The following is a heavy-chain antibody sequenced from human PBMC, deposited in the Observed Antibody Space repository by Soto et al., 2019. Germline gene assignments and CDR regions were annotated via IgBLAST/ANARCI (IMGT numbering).Heavy chain of an antibody. J-gene: IGHJ5*02. Sequence: PGGSLRLSCAASGFTFSSYGMHWVRQAPGKGLEWVAVISYDGSNKYYADSVKGRFTISRDNSKNTLYLQMNSLRAEDTAVYYCAKDAPYYDSSGSHRGWFDPWGQGTLVTVS. V-gene: IGHV3-30*18. CDR2: ISYDGSNK. CDR3: AKDAPYYDSSGSHRGWFDP. D-gene: IGHD3-22*01. CDR1: GFTFSSYG.